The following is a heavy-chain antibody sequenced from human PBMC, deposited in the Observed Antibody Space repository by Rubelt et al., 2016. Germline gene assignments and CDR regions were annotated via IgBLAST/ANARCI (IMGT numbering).Heavy chain of an antibody. CDR1: GGSFSGYY. J-gene: IGHJ6*02. D-gene: IGHD1-7*01. Sequence: QWGAGLLKPSETLSLTCAVYGGSFSGYYWSWIRQPPGKGLEWIGEINHSGSTNYNPSLKSRVTISVDTSKNQFSLKLSSVTAADTAVYYCARGYKRGAGTTRIYYYYYGMDVWGQGTTVTVSS. CDR3: ARGYKRGAGTTRIYYYYYGMDV. V-gene: IGHV4-34*01. CDR2: INHSGST.